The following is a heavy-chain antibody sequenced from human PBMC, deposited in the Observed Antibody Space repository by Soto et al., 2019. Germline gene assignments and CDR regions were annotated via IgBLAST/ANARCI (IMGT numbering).Heavy chain of an antibody. CDR2: VSPPFRTS. CDR3: ARVLYYGSGSYSPYGMDV. D-gene: IGHD3-10*01. Sequence: QVQLVQSGAEVKKPGSSVKVSCKTSGVSFNNNGIGWVRQAPGHGLEGMGGVSPPFRTSNYARKFQGRISITADASTGTANMELSSLTSEDTAQYYCARVLYYGSGSYSPYGMDVWGQGTTVTVSS. CDR1: GVSFNNNG. V-gene: IGHV1-69*01. J-gene: IGHJ6*02.